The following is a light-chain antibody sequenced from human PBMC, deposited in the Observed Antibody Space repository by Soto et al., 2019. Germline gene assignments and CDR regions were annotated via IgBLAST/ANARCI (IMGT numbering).Light chain of an antibody. Sequence: QAVVTQPPSVSGAPGQRVTIPCTGSGSNIGAGYDVHWYRQLPGTAPKVLIYGNTNRPSGVPDRFSGSKSGSSASLAITGLQAEDEADYYCQSYDNSLSAWVFGGGTKVTVL. J-gene: IGLJ3*02. CDR2: GNT. CDR3: QSYDNSLSAWV. V-gene: IGLV1-40*01. CDR1: GSNIGAGYD.